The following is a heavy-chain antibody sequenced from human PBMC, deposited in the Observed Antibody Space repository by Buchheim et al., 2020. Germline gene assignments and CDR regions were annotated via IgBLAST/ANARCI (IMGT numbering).Heavy chain of an antibody. Sequence: QVQLVESGGGVVQPGRSLRLSCAASGFTFRSYAMHWVRQAPGKGLEWVTHIAFDGSDKYYADSVKGRFTASRDNSKNTLYLEMNSLRDEDTAVYYCARDFNTLLDHWGQGTL. CDR2: IAFDGSDK. CDR3: ARDFNTLLDH. CDR1: GFTFRSYA. V-gene: IGHV3-30*04. J-gene: IGHJ4*02. D-gene: IGHD2-2*02.